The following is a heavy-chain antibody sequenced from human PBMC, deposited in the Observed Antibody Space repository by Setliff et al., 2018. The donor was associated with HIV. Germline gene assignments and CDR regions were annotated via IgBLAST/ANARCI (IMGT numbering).Heavy chain of an antibody. D-gene: IGHD3-10*01. CDR3: AHRLPGSGGWGVGNFDY. V-gene: IGHV2-5*02. CDR2: IYWDNDR. CDR1: GFSLSTSGVG. J-gene: IGHJ4*02. Sequence: SGPTLVNPTQTLALTCTVSGFSLSTSGVGVGWIRQPPGKALEWLALIYWDNDRRYSPSLKSRLTITKDTSKNQVVLTMTNMDPVDTATYYCAHRLPGSGGWGVGNFDYWGQGTLVTVSS.